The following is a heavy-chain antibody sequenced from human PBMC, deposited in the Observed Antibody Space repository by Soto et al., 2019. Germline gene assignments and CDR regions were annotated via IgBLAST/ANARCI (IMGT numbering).Heavy chain of an antibody. CDR3: AKRAAAGIGNIDY. V-gene: IGHV3-23*01. J-gene: IGHJ4*02. D-gene: IGHD6-13*01. CDR2: ISGSGGST. Sequence: EVQLLESGGGLVQPGGSLRLSCAASGFTFSSYAMSGVRQAPGKGLEWVSAISGSGGSTYYADSVKGRFTISRDNSKNTLYLEMNSLRAEGTSVYYCAKRAAAGIGNIDYWGQGTLVTVSS. CDR1: GFTFSSYA.